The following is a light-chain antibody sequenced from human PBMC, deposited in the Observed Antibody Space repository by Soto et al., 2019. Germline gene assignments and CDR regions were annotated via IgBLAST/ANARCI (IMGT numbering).Light chain of an antibody. V-gene: IGKV3-20*01. Sequence: NVLTQSPGTLSLSPGERATLSCRASQSVRSNYVAWYQQKPGQAPRLLISGASSRATGIPDRFSGSGSGTDFALTISRLEPEDFALDYCQEYGSSPITFGQGTRLEIK. J-gene: IGKJ5*01. CDR1: QSVRSNY. CDR3: QEYGSSPIT. CDR2: GAS.